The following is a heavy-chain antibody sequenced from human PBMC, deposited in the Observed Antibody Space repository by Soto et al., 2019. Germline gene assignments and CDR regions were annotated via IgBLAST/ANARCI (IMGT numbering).Heavy chain of an antibody. CDR2: IIPILGIA. Sequence: QVQLVQSGAEVKKPGSSVKVSCKASGGTFSSYTISWVRQAPGQGLEWMGRIIPILGIANYAQKFQGRVTITADKSTSTAYMELSSLRSEDTAVYYCARDSSYSSSWYENWFDPWGQGTLVTVSS. J-gene: IGHJ5*02. D-gene: IGHD6-13*01. V-gene: IGHV1-69*08. CDR1: GGTFSSYT. CDR3: ARDSSYSSSWYENWFDP.